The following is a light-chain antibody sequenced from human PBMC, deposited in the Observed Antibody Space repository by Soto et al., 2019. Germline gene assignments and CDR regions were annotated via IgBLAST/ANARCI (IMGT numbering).Light chain of an antibody. V-gene: IGKV1-5*03. Sequence: DIQRTQFPSTLLASVGNKATTICRPSQRFSGWLAWYQQKPGKAPKPLIYKASSLESGVPSRFSGSGSGTEFTLTISSLQPDDFATYYCQQYNSYYTFGQGTKLEIK. CDR2: KAS. CDR1: QRFSGW. J-gene: IGKJ2*01. CDR3: QQYNSYYT.